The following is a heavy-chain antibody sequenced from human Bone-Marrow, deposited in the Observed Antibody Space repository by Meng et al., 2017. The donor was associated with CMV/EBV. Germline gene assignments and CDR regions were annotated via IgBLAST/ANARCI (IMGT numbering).Heavy chain of an antibody. Sequence: GESLKISCAASGFTFSSYSMNWVRQAPGKGLEWVSYISSSSSTIYYADSVKGRFTISRDNAKNSLYLQMNSLRAEDTAVYYCARDTIGYCSSTSCFYYYGMDVWGQGNTVNVPS. CDR3: ARDTIGYCSSTSCFYYYGMDV. D-gene: IGHD2-2*01. CDR1: GFTFSSYS. V-gene: IGHV3-48*04. CDR2: ISSSSSTI. J-gene: IGHJ6*02.